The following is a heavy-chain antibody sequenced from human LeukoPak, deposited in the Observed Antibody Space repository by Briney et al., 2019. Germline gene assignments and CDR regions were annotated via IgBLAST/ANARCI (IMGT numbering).Heavy chain of an antibody. CDR1: GFTVSSNY. CDR2: IYSVGTT. Sequence: GGSLRLPCAASGFTVSSNYMGWVRQAPAKGLEWVSVIYSVGTTYYADSVRGRFTISRDNSKNTLYLQMNSLRVEDTAVYYCAGSIAYCGGDCRLGDYWGQGTLVTVSS. CDR3: AGSIAYCGGDCRLGDY. D-gene: IGHD2-21*02. J-gene: IGHJ4*02. V-gene: IGHV3-66*01.